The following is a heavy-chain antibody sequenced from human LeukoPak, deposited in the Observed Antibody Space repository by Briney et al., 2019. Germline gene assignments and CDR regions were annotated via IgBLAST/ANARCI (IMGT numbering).Heavy chain of an antibody. V-gene: IGHV3-9*01. Sequence: PGGSLRLSCAASGFTFDDYAMHWVRQAPGKGLEWVSGICWNSGRIGYAASVKGRFTTSRDNAKNSLYLQIDSLRDEDTALYYCAKDNGKQLAHPFDYWGQGTLVTVSS. CDR1: GFTFDDYA. J-gene: IGHJ4*02. CDR2: ICWNSGRI. D-gene: IGHD6-13*01. CDR3: AKDNGKQLAHPFDY.